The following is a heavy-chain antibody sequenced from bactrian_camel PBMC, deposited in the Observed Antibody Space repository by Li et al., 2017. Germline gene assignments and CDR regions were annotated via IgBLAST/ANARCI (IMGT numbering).Heavy chain of an antibody. Sequence: HVQLVESGGDLVQPGRSLRLSCAASGFTFSSYWMYWVRQAPGKGLEWVSSIYTGGGSTYYADSVKGRFTISEDNAKNTVALQMNSLKSEDTALYYCVIDPCVGYGSHCRGQGTQVTVS. CDR2: IYTGGGST. D-gene: IGHD2*01. J-gene: IGHJ4*01. V-gene: IGHV3S1*01. CDR3: VIDPCVGYGSHC. CDR1: GFTFSSYW.